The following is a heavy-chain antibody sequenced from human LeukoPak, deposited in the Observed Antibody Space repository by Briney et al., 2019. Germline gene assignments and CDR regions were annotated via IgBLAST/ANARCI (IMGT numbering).Heavy chain of an antibody. J-gene: IGHJ4*02. D-gene: IGHD3-22*01. Sequence: GGSLRLSCAAPGFTFSDYGMHWVRQPPGKGLEWVAVIWFDGSNKYYADSVKGRFTVSRDDSKHTVYLQMNSLRAEDTAVYYCARDFDSTGYYPFDLPDYWGQGTLVTVSS. CDR3: ARDFDSTGYYPFDLPDY. V-gene: IGHV3-33*01. CDR1: GFTFSDYG. CDR2: IWFDGSNK.